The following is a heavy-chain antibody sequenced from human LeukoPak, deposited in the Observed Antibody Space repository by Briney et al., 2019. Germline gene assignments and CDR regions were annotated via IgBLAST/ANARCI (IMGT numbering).Heavy chain of an antibody. CDR3: AREGSIYYDDSSGYLGY. D-gene: IGHD3-22*01. CDR2: IYSGGRT. V-gene: IGHV4-61*02. Sequence: PSETLSLTCAVSGDSFTSGLYYWSWIRQPAGKGLEWIGRIYSGGRTNYNPSLKSRVTISVDTSRNQFSLKVSPVTAADTAVYYCAREGSIYYDDSSGYLGYWGQGTLVTVSS. J-gene: IGHJ4*02. CDR1: GDSFTSGLYY.